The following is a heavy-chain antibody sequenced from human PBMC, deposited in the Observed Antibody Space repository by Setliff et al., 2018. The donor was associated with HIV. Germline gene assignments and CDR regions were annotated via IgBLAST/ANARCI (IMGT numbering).Heavy chain of an antibody. CDR1: GGSFSGYY. V-gene: IGHV4-34*01. Sequence: SETLSLTCAVYGGSFSGYYWSWIRQPPGKGLEWIASFHYSATTSYNPSLRSRVTISVDTSKNHFSLKLSSVTVADTAVYYCASEDCGGGSCRPDNWGQGTLVTVSS. J-gene: IGHJ4*02. CDR3: ASEDCGGGSCRPDN. CDR2: FHYSATT. D-gene: IGHD2-15*01.